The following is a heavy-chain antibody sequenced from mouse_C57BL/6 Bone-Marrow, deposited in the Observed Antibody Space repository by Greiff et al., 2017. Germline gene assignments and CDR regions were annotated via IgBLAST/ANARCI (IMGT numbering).Heavy chain of an antibody. D-gene: IGHD1-1*01. CDR1: GFSLTSYG. J-gene: IGHJ4*01. CDR2: IWRGGST. CDR3: AKNLISFYDSYAMDY. Sequence: VHLVESGPGLVQPSQSLSITCTVSGFSLTSYGVHWVRQSPGKGLEWLGVIWRGGSTDYNAAFMSRLSITKDNSKSQVFFKMNSLQADDTAIYYCAKNLISFYDSYAMDYWGQGTSVTVSS. V-gene: IGHV2-5*01.